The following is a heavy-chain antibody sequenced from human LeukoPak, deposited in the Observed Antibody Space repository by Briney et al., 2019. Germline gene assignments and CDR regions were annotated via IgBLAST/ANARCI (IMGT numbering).Heavy chain of an antibody. CDR3: AKGLEG. Sequence: GGPLTLSCPPSGFTFTRYSMRWLPHAPGKGLVCVSAISYSGGSTFYAHCVTGRFPISRDNSKNTLYLQMNSLRAEDTAVYYCAKGLEGWGRGTLVTVSS. J-gene: IGHJ4*02. CDR1: GFTFTRYS. CDR2: ISYSGGST. V-gene: IGHV3-23*01.